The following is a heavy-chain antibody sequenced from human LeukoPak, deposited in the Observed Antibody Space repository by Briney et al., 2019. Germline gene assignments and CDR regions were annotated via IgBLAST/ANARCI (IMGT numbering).Heavy chain of an antibody. V-gene: IGHV1-2*02. J-gene: IGHJ3*02. D-gene: IGHD3-16*02. Sequence: VASVKVSCKASGYTFTGYYMHWVRQAPGQGLEWMGWINPNSGGTNYAQKFQGRVTMTRDTSISTAYMELSRLRSDDTAVYYCARVKDPPGGFYDYVWGSYHPDDAFDIWGQGTMVTVSS. CDR2: INPNSGGT. CDR3: ARVKDPPGGFYDYVWGSYHPDDAFDI. CDR1: GYTFTGYY.